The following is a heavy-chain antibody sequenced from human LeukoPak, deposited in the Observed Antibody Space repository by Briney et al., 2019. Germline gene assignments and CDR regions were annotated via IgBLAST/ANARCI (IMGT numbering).Heavy chain of an antibody. V-gene: IGHV3-21*01. Sequence: GGSLRLSCAASGFTFSSYSMNWVRQAPGKGLEWVSSISSSSSSYIYYADSVKGRFTISRDSSKNTVYLQMNSLRVEDTAVYYCAKDWAPYCGGDCYFNYWGQGTLVTVSS. CDR3: AKDWAPYCGGDCYFNY. J-gene: IGHJ4*02. CDR1: GFTFSSYS. CDR2: ISSSSSSYI. D-gene: IGHD2-21*02.